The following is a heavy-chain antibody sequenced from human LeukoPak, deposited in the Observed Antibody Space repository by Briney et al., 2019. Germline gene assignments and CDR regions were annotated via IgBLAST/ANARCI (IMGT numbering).Heavy chain of an antibody. V-gene: IGHV3-30*04. CDR3: ASTKQSYYYDSSGYEIHY. CDR2: ISDDGSNK. J-gene: IGHJ4*02. Sequence: PGGSLRLSCAASGFTFSTYPMHWVRQAPGKGLEWVAVISDDGSNKYYADSVKGRFTISRDNSKNTLYLQMNSLRAEDTAVYYCASTKQSYYYDSSGYEIHYWGQGTLVTVSS. D-gene: IGHD3-22*01. CDR1: GFTFSTYP.